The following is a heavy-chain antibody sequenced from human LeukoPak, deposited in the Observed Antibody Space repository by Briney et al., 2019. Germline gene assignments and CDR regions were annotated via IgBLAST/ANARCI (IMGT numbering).Heavy chain of an antibody. Sequence: PGGSLRLSCAASGFTFSDHDINWVRQAPGKGLEWVSGISIDGDRPYYADSVKGRFTISRDNSKNTLYLQMTSLRAEDTAIYYCAKVNWFSAAADRSGDCWGQGTLVTVSS. V-gene: IGHV3-23*01. D-gene: IGHD6-13*01. J-gene: IGHJ4*02. CDR2: ISIDGDRP. CDR3: AKVNWFSAAADRSGDC. CDR1: GFTFSDHD.